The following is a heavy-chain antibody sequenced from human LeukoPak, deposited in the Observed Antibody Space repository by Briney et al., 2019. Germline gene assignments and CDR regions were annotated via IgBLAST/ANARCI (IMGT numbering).Heavy chain of an antibody. V-gene: IGHV4-39*07. J-gene: IGHJ4*02. CDR2: IYYSGST. CDR3: AAGSAYYFDY. Sequence: SETLSLTCTVSGGSISSSSYYWGWIRQPPGKGPEWIGSIYYSGSTYYNPSLKSRVTISVDTSKNQFSLKLSSVTAADTAVYYCAAGSAYYFDYWGQGTLVTVSS. CDR1: GGSISSSSYY.